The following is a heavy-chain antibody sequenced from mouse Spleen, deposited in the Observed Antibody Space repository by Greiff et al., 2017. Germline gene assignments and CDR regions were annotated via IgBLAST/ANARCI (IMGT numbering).Heavy chain of an antibody. D-gene: IGHD1-1*01. J-gene: IGHJ4*01. V-gene: IGHV1-26*01. CDR2: INPNNGGT. CDR3: ASHYYGSSYDAMDY. CDR1: GYTFTDYY. Sequence: VQLQQSGPELVKPGASVKISCTASGYTFTDYYMNWVKQSPGKSLEWIGDINPNNGGTSYNQKFKGKATLTVDKSSSTAYMELRSLTSEDSAVYYCASHYYGSSYDAMDYWGQGTSVTVSS.